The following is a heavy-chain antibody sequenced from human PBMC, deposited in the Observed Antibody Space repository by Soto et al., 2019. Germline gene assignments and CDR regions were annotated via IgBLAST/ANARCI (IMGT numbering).Heavy chain of an antibody. V-gene: IGHV4-59*01. Sequence: QVQLQESGPGLVKPSETLSLTCTVSCGSISSYYWSWIRQPPGKGLEWIGYIYYSGSTNYNPSLKSRVTISVDTSKNPVFLQLSSVTDADTAVYYCARLGDDAFDIWGQGTMVTVSS. CDR2: IYYSGST. J-gene: IGHJ3*02. D-gene: IGHD3-16*01. CDR3: ARLGDDAFDI. CDR1: CGSISSYY.